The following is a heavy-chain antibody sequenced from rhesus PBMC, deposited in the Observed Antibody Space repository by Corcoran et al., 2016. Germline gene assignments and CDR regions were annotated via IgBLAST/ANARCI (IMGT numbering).Heavy chain of an antibody. J-gene: IGHJ4*01. CDR2: IDPSVSDT. Sequence: EVQLVQSGAEVKRPGESLKISCKTSGYSFTSYWISGVRQMPGKGLEWMGAIDPSVSDTGYNPSFQGPVTISADKSISTAYLQWSRLKASDPATYYCAKGGIAAAGSYFDYWGQGVLVTVSS. CDR3: AKGGIAAAGSYFDY. V-gene: IGHV5-20*01. CDR1: GYSFTSYW. D-gene: IGHD6-25*01.